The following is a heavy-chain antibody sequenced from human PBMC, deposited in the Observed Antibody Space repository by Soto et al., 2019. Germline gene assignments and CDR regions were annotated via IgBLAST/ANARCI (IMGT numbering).Heavy chain of an antibody. CDR2: IKSKTDGGTT. V-gene: IGHV3-15*07. J-gene: IGHJ6*02. CDR1: GFTFSNAW. Sequence: GGSLRLSCAASGFTFSNAWMNWVLQAPGKGLEWVGRIKSKTDGGTTDYAAPVKGRFTISRDDSKNTLYLQMNSLKTEDTALYYFTTEEDTAMEPYYYYYGRDVWGQGTTVTVSS. D-gene: IGHD5-18*01. CDR3: TTEEDTAMEPYYYYYGRDV.